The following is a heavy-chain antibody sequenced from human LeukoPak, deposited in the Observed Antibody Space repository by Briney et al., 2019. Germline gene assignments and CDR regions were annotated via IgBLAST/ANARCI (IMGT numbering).Heavy chain of an antibody. J-gene: IGHJ4*02. CDR1: GYSISSGYY. V-gene: IGHV4-38-2*02. CDR2: IYHSGST. CDR3: ARVRGYCSSTICYRYYFDY. D-gene: IGHD2-2*01. Sequence: PSETLSLTCTVSGYSISSGYYWGWIRQPPGKGLEWIGTIYHSGSTYYNPSLKSRVTISVDASKNQFSLKLTSVTAADTAVYYCARVRGYCSSTICYRYYFDYWGQGTLVTVSS.